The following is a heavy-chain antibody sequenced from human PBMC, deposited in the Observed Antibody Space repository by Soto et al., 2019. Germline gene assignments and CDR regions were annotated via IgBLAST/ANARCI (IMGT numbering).Heavy chain of an antibody. CDR1: GFTVSSNY. CDR3: ARGGYSYGFDFDY. CDR2: IYSGGST. V-gene: IGHV3-66*01. Sequence: VQLVESGGGVVQPGRSLRLSCAASGFTVSSNYMSWVRQAPGKGLEWVSVIYSGGSTYYADSVKGRFTISRDNSKNTLYLQMNSLRAEDTAVYYCARGGYSYGFDFDYWGQGTLVTVSS. J-gene: IGHJ4*02. D-gene: IGHD5-18*01.